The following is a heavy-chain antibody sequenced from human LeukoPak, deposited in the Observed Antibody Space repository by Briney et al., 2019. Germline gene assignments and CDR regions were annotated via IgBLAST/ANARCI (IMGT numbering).Heavy chain of an antibody. CDR3: ARRAPEYYDSSGYTELDY. CDR1: GYSFTSYW. V-gene: IGHV5-51*01. CDR2: IYPGDSDT. Sequence: GESLKISCKGSGYSFTSYWIGWVRQMPGKGLEWMGIIYPGDSDTRYSPSFQGQVTISADESISTAYLQWSSLKASDTAMYYCARRAPEYYDSSGYTELDYWGQGTLVTVSS. J-gene: IGHJ4*02. D-gene: IGHD3-22*01.